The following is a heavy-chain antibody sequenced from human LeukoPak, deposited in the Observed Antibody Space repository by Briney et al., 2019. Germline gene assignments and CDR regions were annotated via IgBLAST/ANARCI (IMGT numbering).Heavy chain of an antibody. V-gene: IGHV3-23*01. Sequence: PVGSVRLSCAASGFTFSSYAMSWVRQAPGKGLEWVSAISGSGGSTYYADSVKGRFTISRDNSKNTLYLQMNSLRAEDTAVYYCAKMIVVVTGYFQHWGQGTLVTVSS. D-gene: IGHD3-22*01. J-gene: IGHJ1*01. CDR1: GFTFSSYA. CDR3: AKMIVVVTGYFQH. CDR2: ISGSGGST.